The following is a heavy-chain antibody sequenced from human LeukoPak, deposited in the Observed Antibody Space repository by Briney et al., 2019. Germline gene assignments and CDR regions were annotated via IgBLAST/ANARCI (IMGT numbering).Heavy chain of an antibody. CDR1: GYTFTSNP. J-gene: IGHJ4*02. V-gene: IGHV1-3*04. D-gene: IGHD3-10*01. CDR3: ARKNYFASGSYSDFDF. CDR2: INTVNGDT. Sequence: ASVKVSCKASGYTFTSNPMYWMRQAPGQGLEWMGWINTVNGDTKCSQNFQGRITITRDTSASTAYMGLSGLGSEDTAVYYCARKNYFASGSYSDFDFWGQGTLVTVSS.